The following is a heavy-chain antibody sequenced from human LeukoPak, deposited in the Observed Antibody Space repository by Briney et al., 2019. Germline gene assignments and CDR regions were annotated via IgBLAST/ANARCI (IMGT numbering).Heavy chain of an antibody. CDR2: ISGSGGST. CDR1: GFTFDDYG. D-gene: IGHD6-19*01. CDR3: AKDRYSSGWSTFDY. Sequence: GGSLRLSCAASGFTFDDYGMSWVRQAPGKGLEWVSAISGSGGSTYYADSVKGRFTISRDNSKNTLYLQMNSLRAEDTAVYYCAKDRYSSGWSTFDYWGQGTLVTVSS. V-gene: IGHV3-23*01. J-gene: IGHJ4*02.